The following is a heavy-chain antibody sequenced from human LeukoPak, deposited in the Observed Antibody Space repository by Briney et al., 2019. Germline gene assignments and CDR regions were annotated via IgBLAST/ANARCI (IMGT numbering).Heavy chain of an antibody. J-gene: IGHJ4*02. D-gene: IGHD4-17*01. CDR3: ARTADGEFDV. CDR1: GFTFSSYA. V-gene: IGHV3-23*01. Sequence: PGGSLRLSCAASGFTFSSYAMSWVRQAPGKALEWVAFISGPGTIIYYADSVKGRFTISRDNAKNSLSLQIDSLRVEDTAVYYCARTADGEFDVWGQGTLVTVSS. CDR2: ISGPGTII.